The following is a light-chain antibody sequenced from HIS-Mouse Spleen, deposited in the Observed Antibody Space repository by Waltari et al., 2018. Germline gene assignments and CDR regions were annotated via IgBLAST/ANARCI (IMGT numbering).Light chain of an antibody. V-gene: IGKV1-9*01. CDR1: QGISSY. Sequence: DIQLTQSLSFLSASVGDRVTITCRAGQGISSYLAWYQQKPGKAPKLLIYAASTLQSGVPSRFRGSGSGTEFTLTISSLQPEDFATYYCQQLNSYPPTFGQGTKVEIK. CDR2: AAS. J-gene: IGKJ1*01. CDR3: QQLNSYPPT.